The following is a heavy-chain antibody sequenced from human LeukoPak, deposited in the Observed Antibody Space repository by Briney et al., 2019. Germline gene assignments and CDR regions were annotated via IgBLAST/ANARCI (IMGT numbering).Heavy chain of an antibody. J-gene: IGHJ4*02. D-gene: IGHD4-11*01. CDR2: ISYDGSNK. CDR1: GFTFSSYA. Sequence: GGSLRLSCAASGFTFSSYAMHWVRQAPGKGLEWVAVISYDGSNKYYADSVKGRFTISRDNSKNTLYLQMNSLRAEDTAVYYCAKDMGGDYRIDYWGQGTLVTVSS. CDR3: AKDMGGDYRIDY. V-gene: IGHV3-30*04.